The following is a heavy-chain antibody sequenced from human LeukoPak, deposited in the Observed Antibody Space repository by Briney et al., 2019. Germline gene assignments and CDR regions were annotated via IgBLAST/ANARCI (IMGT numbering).Heavy chain of an antibody. D-gene: IGHD1-1*01. CDR2: IDGDGRIT. CDR1: GCTFSSYW. V-gene: IGHV3-74*01. CDR3: ARDSPRTGP. J-gene: IGHJ5*02. Sequence: GGSLRLSCAASGCTFSSYWMHWVRHAPGQGLVWVSHIDGDGRITHCGDCVEGRFTISRDNAQTILYPQMNSHRAEDPAVYYCARDSPRTGPWGQGILVTVSS.